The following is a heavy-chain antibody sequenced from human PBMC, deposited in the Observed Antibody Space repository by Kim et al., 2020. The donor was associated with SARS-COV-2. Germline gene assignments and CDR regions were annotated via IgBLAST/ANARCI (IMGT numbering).Heavy chain of an antibody. CDR3: AKDPESSGSYWGFDY. V-gene: IGHV3-23*01. CDR2: ISGSGGYT. D-gene: IGHD1-26*01. J-gene: IGHJ4*02. CDR1: GFTFSSYA. Sequence: GGSLRLSCAASGFTFSSYAMSWVRQAPGKGLEWVSAISGSGGYTYYADSVKGRFTISRDNSKNTLYLQMNSLRVEDTAVYFCAKDPESSGSYWGFDYWGQGTLVTVSS.